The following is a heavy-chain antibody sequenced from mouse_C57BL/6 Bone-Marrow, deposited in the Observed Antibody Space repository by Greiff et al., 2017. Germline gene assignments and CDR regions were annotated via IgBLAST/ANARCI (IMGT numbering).Heavy chain of an antibody. Sequence: QVQLQQPGAELVKPGASVKMSCKASGYTFTSYWITWVKQRPGQGLEWIGAIYPGSGSTNYNKKFKRKATLTVDTSSSTASMQLSSLTSEDSAVYYCARPYYSNYWYVGVWGTGTTVTVSS. V-gene: IGHV1-55*01. CDR3: ARPYYSNYWYVGV. CDR1: GYTFTSYW. CDR2: IYPGSGST. D-gene: IGHD2-5*01. J-gene: IGHJ1*03.